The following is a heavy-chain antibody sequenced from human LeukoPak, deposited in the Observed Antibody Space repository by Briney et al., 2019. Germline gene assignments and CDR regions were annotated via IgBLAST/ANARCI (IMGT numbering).Heavy chain of an antibody. Sequence: SETLSLTCAVYGGSFSGYYWSWIRQPPGKGLEGIGEINHSGSTNYNPSLRSRVTISVDTSKNQFSLKLSSVTAADTAVYYCARAGGYSYGGVTDYYYYMDVWGKGTTVTVSS. D-gene: IGHD5-18*01. V-gene: IGHV4-34*01. J-gene: IGHJ6*03. CDR3: ARAGGYSYGGVTDYYYYMDV. CDR2: INHSGST. CDR1: GGSFSGYY.